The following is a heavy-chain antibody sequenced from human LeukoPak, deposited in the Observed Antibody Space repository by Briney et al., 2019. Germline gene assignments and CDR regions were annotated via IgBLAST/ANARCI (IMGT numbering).Heavy chain of an antibody. CDR3: ARDGQYYDFWSGYPEVPPYGMDV. Sequence: ASVKVSCKASGYTFTDYYLHWVRQAPGQGLEWMGWINPNSGGTNYAQKFQGRVTMTRDTSISTAYMELSRLRSDDTAVYYCARDGQYYDFWSGYPEVPPYGMDVWGQGTTVTVSS. D-gene: IGHD3-3*01. V-gene: IGHV1-2*02. CDR1: GYTFTDYY. J-gene: IGHJ6*02. CDR2: INPNSGGT.